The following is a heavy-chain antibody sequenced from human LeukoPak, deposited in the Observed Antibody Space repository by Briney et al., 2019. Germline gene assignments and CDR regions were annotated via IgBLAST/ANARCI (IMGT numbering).Heavy chain of an antibody. D-gene: IGHD4-17*01. CDR3: ARVGIYGDYNRYFDY. J-gene: IGHJ4*02. CDR1: GFTFDDYG. V-gene: IGHV3-20*04. Sequence: GGSLRLSCAASGFTFDDYGMSWVRQPPGKGLEWVSGINWNGGSTGYADSVKGRFTISRDNAKNSLYLQMNSLRAEDTALYYCARVGIYGDYNRYFDYWGQGTLVTVSS. CDR2: INWNGGST.